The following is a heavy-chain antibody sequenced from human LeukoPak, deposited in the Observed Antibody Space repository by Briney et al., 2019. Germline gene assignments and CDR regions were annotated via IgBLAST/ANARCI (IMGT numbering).Heavy chain of an antibody. Sequence: SETLSLTCTVSGYSINSAYYWGWIRQPPGRGLEWIGTMYHSGITYYNLFLKSRVTISVDTSKNQFSLKLNSVTAADTAVYYCARLTPGKNWFDPWGHGTLVTVS. D-gene: IGHD3-10*01. CDR2: MYHSGIT. CDR3: ARLTPGKNWFDP. V-gene: IGHV4-38-2*02. J-gene: IGHJ5*02. CDR1: GYSINSAYY.